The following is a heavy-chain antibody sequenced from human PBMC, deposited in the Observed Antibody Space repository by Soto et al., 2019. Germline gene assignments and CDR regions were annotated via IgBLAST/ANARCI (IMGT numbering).Heavy chain of an antibody. CDR2: IYHSGST. Sequence: QVQLQESGPGLVKPSQTLSLTCTVSGGSISSGDYYWSWIRQPPGKGLEWIGYIYHSGSTYYNPSPXSXXTTTVDTPKNQLSLKLSSVTAADTAGYYCARERPDGARLDPWGQGTLVTVSS. J-gene: IGHJ5*02. D-gene: IGHD6-6*01. CDR3: ARERPDGARLDP. V-gene: IGHV4-30-4*01. CDR1: GGSISSGDYY.